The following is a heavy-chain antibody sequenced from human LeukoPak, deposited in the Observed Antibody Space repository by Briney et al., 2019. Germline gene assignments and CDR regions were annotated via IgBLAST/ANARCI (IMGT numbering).Heavy chain of an antibody. J-gene: IGHJ4*02. CDR1: GFTFSSYW. Sequence: GGSLRLSCAASGFTFSSYWMSWVRQAPGKGLEWVANIKQDGSDKDYVDSVKGRFTISKDNAKNLLSLEMNGLRAEDTAVYYCATYKNQLRTLYFDYWGQGTLVTVSS. CDR2: IKQDGSDK. CDR3: ATYKNQLRTLYFDY. D-gene: IGHD1-1*01. V-gene: IGHV3-7*02.